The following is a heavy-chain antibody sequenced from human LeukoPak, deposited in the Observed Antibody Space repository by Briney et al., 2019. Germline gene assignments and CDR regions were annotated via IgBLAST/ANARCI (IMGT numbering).Heavy chain of an antibody. J-gene: IGHJ4*02. V-gene: IGHV3-48*01. D-gene: IGHD1-26*01. CDR2: ISSSSSTI. CDR3: VREDLGVDY. Sequence: GGSLRLSCAASGFTFSTCNMNWVRQAPGKGLEWVSYISSSSSTIYYADSVKGRFIISRDTSKNTLYLQMNSLRAEDTAMYYCVREDLGVDYWGQGTLVTVSS. CDR1: GFTFSTCN.